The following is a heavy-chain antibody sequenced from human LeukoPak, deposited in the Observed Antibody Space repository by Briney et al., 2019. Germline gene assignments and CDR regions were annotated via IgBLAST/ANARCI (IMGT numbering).Heavy chain of an antibody. Sequence: SETLSLTCAVSGGSISSGGYSWSWIRQPPGKGLEWIGYIYHSGSTYYNPSLKSRVTISVDRSKNQFSLKLSSVTAADTAVYYCARDTEGIAAAGTSRWFDPWGQGTLVTVSS. CDR1: GGSISSGGYS. V-gene: IGHV4-30-2*01. CDR2: IYHSGST. J-gene: IGHJ5*02. CDR3: ARDTEGIAAAGTSRWFDP. D-gene: IGHD6-13*01.